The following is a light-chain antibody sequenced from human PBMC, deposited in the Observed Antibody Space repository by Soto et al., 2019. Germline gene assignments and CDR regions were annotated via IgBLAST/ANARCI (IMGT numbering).Light chain of an antibody. J-gene: IGKJ5*01. CDR1: QSVSSN. CDR2: GAS. CDR3: QQYNNWPSIT. Sequence: EIVMTQSPATLSVSPGERATLSCRASQSVSSNLAWYQQKPGPAPRLLIYGASTRATGIPARFSGSGSGTEFTLTISSLQSEDFAVYYCQQYNNWPSITFGQGTRREIK. V-gene: IGKV3-15*01.